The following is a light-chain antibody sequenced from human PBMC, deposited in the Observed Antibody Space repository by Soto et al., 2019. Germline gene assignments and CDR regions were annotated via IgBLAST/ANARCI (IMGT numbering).Light chain of an antibody. Sequence: QSVLTQSASVSGSPGQSITISCTGTSSDVGNCNYVSWYQQHPGEVPKLIIFNVNNRPSGVSNRFSGSKSGNTASLTISGLQAEDEADYYCSSFTSSTTYVFGTGTKVTVL. CDR3: SSFTSSTTYV. CDR1: SSDVGNCNY. CDR2: NVN. J-gene: IGLJ1*01. V-gene: IGLV2-14*01.